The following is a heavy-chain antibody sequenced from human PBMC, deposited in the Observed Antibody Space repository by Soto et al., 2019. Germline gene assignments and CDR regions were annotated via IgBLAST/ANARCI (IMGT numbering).Heavy chain of an antibody. V-gene: IGHV1-46*01. Sequence: QVQLMQSGAEVKKPGASVKVSCKASGDTFTDYYIHWVRQAPGQGLEWMGTVNPSGGQTTYAQHFLGRVTMTRDTSTSTLYMELTSLTSDDPAIYYCARGGHVVVVTAALDYWGQGTLVTVSS. CDR1: GDTFTDYY. D-gene: IGHD2-21*02. J-gene: IGHJ4*02. CDR3: ARGGHVVVVTAALDY. CDR2: VNPSGGQT.